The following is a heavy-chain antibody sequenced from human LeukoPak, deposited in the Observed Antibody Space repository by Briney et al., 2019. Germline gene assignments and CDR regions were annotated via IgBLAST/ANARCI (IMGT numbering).Heavy chain of an antibody. CDR3: ARVGVSSFHDTFDL. CDR1: GGSISSGDYH. CDR2: IYYRGST. V-gene: IGHV4-30-4*01. J-gene: IGHJ3*01. Sequence: SQTLSLTCTVSGGSISSGDYHWSWIRQPPGKGLEWIGYIYYRGSTYYNSSLKSRLTISVDTSKNQFSLKLSSVTAADTAVYYCARVGVSSFHDTFDLWGQGTMVTVSS. D-gene: IGHD3-16*01.